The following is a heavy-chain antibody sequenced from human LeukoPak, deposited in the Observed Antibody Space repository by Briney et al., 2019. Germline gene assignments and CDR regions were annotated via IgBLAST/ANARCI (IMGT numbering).Heavy chain of an antibody. CDR3: AKGYVELLHYGMDV. CDR1: GFTFDDYA. V-gene: IGHV3-9*01. D-gene: IGHD2-15*01. CDR2: ISWNSGRI. Sequence: PGRSLRLSCAASGFTFDDYAMHWVRQAPGKGLEWVSGISWNSGRIGYADSVKGRFTISRDNAKNSLYLQMNSLRGEDTALYYCAKGYVELLHYGMDVWGQGTTVTVSS. J-gene: IGHJ6*02.